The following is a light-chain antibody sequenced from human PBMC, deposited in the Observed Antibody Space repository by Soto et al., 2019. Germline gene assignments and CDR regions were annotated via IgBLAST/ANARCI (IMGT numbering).Light chain of an antibody. J-gene: IGLJ2*01. CDR3: SSYTGSSTL. CDR2: DVG. V-gene: IGLV2-14*01. CDR1: NSDVGGYNY. Sequence: QSALTQPASVSGSPGQSITISCTGSNSDVGGYNYVSWYQQHPGKAPKLMIYDVGNRPSGVSNRFSGSKSGNTASLTISGLQAEDEADYYCSSYTGSSTLFGGGTKLTVL.